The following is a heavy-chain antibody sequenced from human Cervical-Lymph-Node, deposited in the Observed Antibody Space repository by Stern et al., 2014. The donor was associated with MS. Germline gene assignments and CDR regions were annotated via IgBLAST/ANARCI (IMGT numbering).Heavy chain of an antibody. D-gene: IGHD6-6*01. CDR2: ISAYNGNT. CDR3: ARSSFSNSSLFDF. CDR1: GYTFTDYG. Sequence: VQLVQSGAELRKPGASVKVSCKASGYTFTDYGITWVRQAPGQGLEWMGWISAYNGNTNYAQMLQGRVTMTTDKSTSTAYMQLRSLNSDDTAVYFCARSSFSNSSLFDFWGQGTLLTVSS. V-gene: IGHV1-18*01. J-gene: IGHJ4*02.